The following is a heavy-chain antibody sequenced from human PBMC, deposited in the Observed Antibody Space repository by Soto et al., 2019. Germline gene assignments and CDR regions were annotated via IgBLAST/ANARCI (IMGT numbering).Heavy chain of an antibody. CDR2: TYHRGST. V-gene: IGHV4-59*01. CDR3: ARSTAIAAAGTDAEYFQH. D-gene: IGHD6-13*01. Sequence: SETLSLTCSVSGVSISSYFWSWIRQPPGRGLEWIGYTYHRGSTNYSPSLRSRVAISLDTSENQFSLKVSSVTAADTAVYYCARSTAIAAAGTDAEYFQHWGQGTLVTVSS. CDR1: GVSISSYF. J-gene: IGHJ1*01.